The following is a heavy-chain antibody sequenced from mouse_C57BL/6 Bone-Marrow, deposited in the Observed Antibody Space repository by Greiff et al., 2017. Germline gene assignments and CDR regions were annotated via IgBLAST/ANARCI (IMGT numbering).Heavy chain of an antibody. CDR2: INPSSGYT. V-gene: IGHV1-4*01. CDR1: GYTFTSYT. J-gene: IGHJ3*01. Sequence: QVQLQQSGAELARPGASVKMSCKASGYTFTSYTMHWVKQRPGQGLEWIGYINPSSGYTKYNQKFKDKATLTADKSSITAYMPLSSLTSEDSAVYYCASYEYDGSWFAYWGQGTLVTVSA. D-gene: IGHD2-4*01. CDR3: ASYEYDGSWFAY.